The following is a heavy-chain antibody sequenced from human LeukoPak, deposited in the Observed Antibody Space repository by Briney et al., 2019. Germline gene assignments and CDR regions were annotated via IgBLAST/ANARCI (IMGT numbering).Heavy chain of an antibody. CDR2: IYHSGGT. Sequence: PSETLSLTCAVSGVSISSGGNSWNWIRQPPGKGLEWIGYIYHSGGTYYNPSLKSRATISVDRSKNQFSLKLSSVTAADTAVYYCASGGYSYGFDYWGQGTLVTVSS. J-gene: IGHJ4*02. D-gene: IGHD5-18*01. CDR1: GVSISSGGNS. CDR3: ASGGYSYGFDY. V-gene: IGHV4-30-2*01.